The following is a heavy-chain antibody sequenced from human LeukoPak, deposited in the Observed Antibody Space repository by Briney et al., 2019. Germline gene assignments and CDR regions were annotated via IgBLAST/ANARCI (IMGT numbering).Heavy chain of an antibody. CDR2: ISSSGSTI. D-gene: IGHD6-19*01. Sequence: GGSLRLSCAASGFTFSDYYMSWIRQAPGKGLEWVSYISSSGSTIYYADSVKGRFTISRDNAKNSLYLQMNSLRAEDTAVYYCARVGIAVSNSLLLDYYYYYYMDVWGKGTTVTVSS. J-gene: IGHJ6*03. CDR3: ARVGIAVSNSLLLDYYYYYYMDV. CDR1: GFTFSDYY. V-gene: IGHV3-11*04.